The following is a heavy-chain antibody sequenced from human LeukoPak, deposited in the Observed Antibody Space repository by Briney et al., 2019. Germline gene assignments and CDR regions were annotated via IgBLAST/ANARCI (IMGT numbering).Heavy chain of an antibody. CDR2: INHSGST. CDR3: ARRRSPSIAVARGYYGMDV. J-gene: IGHJ6*02. CDR1: GGSISSSSYY. V-gene: IGHV4-39*07. Sequence: PSETLSLTCTVSGGSISSSSYYWGWIRQPPGTGLEWIGEINHSGSTNYNPSLKSRVTISVDTSKNQFSLKLSSVTAADTAVYYCARRRSPSIAVARGYYGMDVWGQGTTVTVSS. D-gene: IGHD6-19*01.